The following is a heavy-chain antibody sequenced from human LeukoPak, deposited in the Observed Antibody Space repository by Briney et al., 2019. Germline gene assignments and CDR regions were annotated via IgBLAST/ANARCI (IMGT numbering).Heavy chain of an antibody. Sequence: ASVKVSCKASGYTFTGYYMHWVRQAPGQGLEWMGWINPNSGGTNYTQKFQGRVTMTRDTSISTAYMELSRLRSDDTAVYYCARAYSSSWYFDYWGQGTLVTVSS. V-gene: IGHV1-2*02. CDR1: GYTFTGYY. CDR2: INPNSGGT. J-gene: IGHJ4*02. D-gene: IGHD6-13*01. CDR3: ARAYSSSWYFDY.